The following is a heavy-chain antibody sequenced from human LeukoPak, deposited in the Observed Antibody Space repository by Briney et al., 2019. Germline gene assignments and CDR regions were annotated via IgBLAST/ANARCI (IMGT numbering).Heavy chain of an antibody. J-gene: IGHJ4*02. Sequence: SDTLSLSCSVSAGSVSNCNYYGSWLRRPPGKALEWIGSIYYTATTYSIPSLEGRVSISVATSTTQFSVKLNSVTATDTAVCDCARSQNYSGSGDYWTPGTLVTVSP. V-gene: IGHV4-61*01. CDR3: ARSQNYSGSGDY. CDR1: AGSVSNCNYY. CDR2: IYYTATT. D-gene: IGHD3-10*01.